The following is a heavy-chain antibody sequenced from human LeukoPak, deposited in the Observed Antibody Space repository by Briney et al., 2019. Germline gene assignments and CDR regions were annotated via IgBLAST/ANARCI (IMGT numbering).Heavy chain of an antibody. D-gene: IGHD6-19*01. CDR1: GFIFSNYA. J-gene: IGHJ4*02. Sequence: PGGSLRLSCAASGFIFSNYAMTWVRQAPGKGLEWISTISGSDGSTYYADSVKGRFTIFRDDSKNTLYLQMNSLRADDTAVYYCAKALSRSRSIAVAGYACGFDYWGQGTLVTVSS. V-gene: IGHV3-23*01. CDR3: AKALSRSRSIAVAGYACGFDY. CDR2: ISGSDGST.